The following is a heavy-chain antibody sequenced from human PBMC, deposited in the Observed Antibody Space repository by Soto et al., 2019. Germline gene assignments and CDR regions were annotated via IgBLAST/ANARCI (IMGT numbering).Heavy chain of an antibody. CDR3: ARAAITMVRGVIFKPFDY. CDR2: IYYSGST. V-gene: IGHV4-30-4*01. CDR1: GGSISSGDYY. Sequence: PSETLSLTCTVSGGSISSGDYYWSWIRQPPGKGLEWIGYIYYSGSTYYNPSLKSRVTISVDTSKNQFSLKLSSVTAADTAVYYCARAAITMVRGVIFKPFDYWGQGSLVTVSS. D-gene: IGHD3-10*01. J-gene: IGHJ4*02.